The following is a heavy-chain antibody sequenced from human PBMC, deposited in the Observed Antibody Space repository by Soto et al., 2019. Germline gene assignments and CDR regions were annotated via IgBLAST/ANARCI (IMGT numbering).Heavy chain of an antibody. CDR1: GFTFSNYY. CDR3: ARENGERGLDY. J-gene: IGHJ4*02. V-gene: IGHV3-11*05. Sequence: QVQLVESGGGLVKPGGALRLSCAASGFTFSNYYMSWIRQAPGKGLEWVSYIPSSGDYTKYADSVKGRFTISRDNAKNSLYLQMNSRRAEDTAVYYCARENGERGLDYWGQGILVTVSS. CDR2: IPSSGDYT. D-gene: IGHD1-1*01.